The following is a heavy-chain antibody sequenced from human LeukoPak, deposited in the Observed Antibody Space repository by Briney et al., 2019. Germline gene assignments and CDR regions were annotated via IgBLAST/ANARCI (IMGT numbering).Heavy chain of an antibody. Sequence: KPGGSLRLSCAASGFTFSDYSMNWVRQAPGKGLEWVSYISTSSNYIYYADSVKGRFTISRDNAKNSLYLQMNSLRAEDTAVYYCASFVSRAYCGGDCYSSPFDYWGQGTLVTVSS. CDR1: GFTFSDYS. J-gene: IGHJ4*02. V-gene: IGHV3-21*01. CDR2: ISTSSNYI. D-gene: IGHD2-21*02. CDR3: ASFVSRAYCGGDCYSSPFDY.